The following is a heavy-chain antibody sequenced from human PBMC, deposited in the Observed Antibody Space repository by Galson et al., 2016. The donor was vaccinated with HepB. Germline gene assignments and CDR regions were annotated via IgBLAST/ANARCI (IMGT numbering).Heavy chain of an antibody. Sequence: SVKVSCKASGDTFSSHVITWVRQAPGLGLEWLEGIIPISGAADYAQKFQGRVTITADTSTNTAYMELSRLRFEETAGYYCARGLTVGATQGAFDVWGRGRMVTVSS. CDR2: IIPISGAA. J-gene: IGHJ3*01. CDR3: ARGLTVGATQGAFDV. CDR1: GDTFSSHV. D-gene: IGHD1-26*01. V-gene: IGHV1-69*06.